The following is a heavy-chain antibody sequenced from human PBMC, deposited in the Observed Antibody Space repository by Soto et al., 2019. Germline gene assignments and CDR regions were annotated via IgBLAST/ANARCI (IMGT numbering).Heavy chain of an antibody. J-gene: IGHJ4*02. CDR1: EFTFSDYG. CDR2: IWYDGSEK. D-gene: IGHD1-1*01. V-gene: IGHV3-33*01. CDR3: ARQSLGNIRLRGLDY. Sequence: QVQLVESGGGVVQPGRSLRLSCAASEFTFSDYGMHWVRQAPGKGLEWVAVIWYDGSEKYYADSVKGRFTISRDNSKNALYLQMNSLRAEDTAVYYCARQSLGNIRLRGLDYWGQGALVTVSS.